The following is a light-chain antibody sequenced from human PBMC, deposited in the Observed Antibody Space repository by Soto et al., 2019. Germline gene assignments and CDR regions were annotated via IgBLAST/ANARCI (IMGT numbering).Light chain of an antibody. CDR1: QSVKNTY. J-gene: IGKJ2*01. CDR2: GAS. V-gene: IGKV3-20*01. CDR3: QHYGISPANT. Sequence: ELVLTQSPGTLSLSPGERATLSCRASQSVKNTYLAWYQKKPGQAPRLLIYGASSRATGIPDRFSGSGSGTDFTLTISRLEAEDFAVYYCQHYGISPANTFGQGTKLEIK.